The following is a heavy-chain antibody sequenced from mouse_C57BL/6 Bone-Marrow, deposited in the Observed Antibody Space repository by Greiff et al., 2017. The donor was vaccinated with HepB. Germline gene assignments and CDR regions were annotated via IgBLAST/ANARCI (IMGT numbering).Heavy chain of an antibody. J-gene: IGHJ3*01. Sequence: DVMLVESGGGLVKPGGSLKLSCAASGFTFSSYTMSWVRQTPEKRLEWVATISGGGGNTYYPDSVKGRFTISRDNAKNTLYLQMSSLRSEDTALYYCARQGYDPWFAYWGQGTLVTVSA. CDR2: ISGGGGNT. CDR3: ARQGYDPWFAY. CDR1: GFTFSSYT. D-gene: IGHD2-3*01. V-gene: IGHV5-9*01.